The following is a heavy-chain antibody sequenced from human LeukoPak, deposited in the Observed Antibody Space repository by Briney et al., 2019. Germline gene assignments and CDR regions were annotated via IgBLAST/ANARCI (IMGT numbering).Heavy chain of an antibody. Sequence: LRASVKVSCKASGYTFTSYDINWVRQATGQGLEWMGWMNPNSGNTGYAEKFQGRVTMTRNISIRTAYMELSTLRSDDTAVYYCARGGSDYWGQGTLVTVSS. D-gene: IGHD2-15*01. CDR1: GYTFTSYD. CDR2: MNPNSGNT. CDR3: ARGGSDY. V-gene: IGHV1-8*01. J-gene: IGHJ4*02.